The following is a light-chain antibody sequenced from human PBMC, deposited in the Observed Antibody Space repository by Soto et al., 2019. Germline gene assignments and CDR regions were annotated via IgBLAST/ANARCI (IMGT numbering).Light chain of an antibody. CDR1: QSLLHSNGDTY. CDR2: QVS. J-gene: IGKJ1*01. CDR3: MQGTHWPT. Sequence: DVVLTQSPLSLPVNLGQPASISCKSSQSLLHSNGDTYLNWFQQRPGQSPRRLIYQVSNRDSGXHXXFSGSGSGTDFPLKSSRVEAEDFGIYYCMQGTHWPTFGQGTKVEIK. V-gene: IGKV2-30*02.